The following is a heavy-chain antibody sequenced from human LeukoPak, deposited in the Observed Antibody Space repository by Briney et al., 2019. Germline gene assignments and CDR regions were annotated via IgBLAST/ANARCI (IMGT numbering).Heavy chain of an antibody. CDR2: IYYSGST. CDR1: GGPISSSSYY. CDR3: ASGYSGYDSFDY. V-gene: IGHV4-39*07. J-gene: IGHJ4*02. Sequence: SETLSLTCTVSGGPISSSSYYWGWIRQPPEKGLEWIGTIYYSGSTYYNPSLKSRVTISVDTSKNQFSLKLNSVTAADTAVYYCASGYSGYDSFDYWGQGTLVTVSS. D-gene: IGHD5-12*01.